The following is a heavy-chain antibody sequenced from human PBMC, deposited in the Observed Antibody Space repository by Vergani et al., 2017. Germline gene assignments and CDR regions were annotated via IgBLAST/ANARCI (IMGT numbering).Heavy chain of an antibody. CDR2: ISYDGSNK. V-gene: IGHV3-30*18. D-gene: IGHD3-16*01. CDR1: GFTFSSYG. Sequence: QVQLVESGGGVVQPGRSLRLSCAASGFTFSSYGMHWVRQAPGKGLEWVAVISYDGSNKYYADSVKGRFTISRDNSKNTLYLQMNSLRAEDTAVYYCAKSYPGRWVVLITTDWGQGTLVTVSS. CDR3: AKSYPGRWVVLITTD. J-gene: IGHJ4*02.